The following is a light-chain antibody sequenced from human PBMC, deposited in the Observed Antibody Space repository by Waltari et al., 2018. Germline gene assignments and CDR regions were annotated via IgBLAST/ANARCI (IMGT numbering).Light chain of an antibody. CDR3: QHYDGSAVT. J-gene: IGKJ4*01. Sequence: DIVLTQSPGTLSLSPGVSATLSCRASQSVSSISCTLYQQRPGQAPRLLIYGTSSRATDIPDRFSGSGSGTDFTLTISRLEPEDFAVYFCQHYDGSAVTFGGGTKVEIK. CDR2: GTS. V-gene: IGKV3-20*01. CDR1: QSVSSIS.